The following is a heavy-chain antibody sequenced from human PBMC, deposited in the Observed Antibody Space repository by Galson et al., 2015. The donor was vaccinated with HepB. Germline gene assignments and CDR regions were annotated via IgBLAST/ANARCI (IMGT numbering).Heavy chain of an antibody. D-gene: IGHD1-26*01. CDR3: ARGVGATHYYYYGMDV. Sequence: SVKVSCKASGGTFSSYAISWVRQAPGQGLEWMGGIIPIFGTANYAQKFQGRVTITADKSTSTAYMELSSLRSEDTAVYYCARGVGATHYYYYGMDVWGQGTTVTVSS. CDR2: IIPIFGTA. CDR1: GGTFSSYA. V-gene: IGHV1-69*06. J-gene: IGHJ6*02.